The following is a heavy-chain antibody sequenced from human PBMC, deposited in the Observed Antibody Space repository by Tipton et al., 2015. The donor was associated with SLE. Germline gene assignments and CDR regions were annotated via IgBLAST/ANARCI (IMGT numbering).Heavy chain of an antibody. CDR3: ARGVAYYFDSGAFDV. Sequence: TLSLTCTVSGGSISSSSYHWSWIRQPPGKGLEWIGEINYSGSTNYNPSLKSRVTISIGTSKNQLSLELSSVTAADTAVYYCARGVAYYFDSGAFDVWGQGTMVTVSS. D-gene: IGHD3-22*01. V-gene: IGHV4-39*07. CDR2: INYSGST. J-gene: IGHJ3*01. CDR1: GGSISSSSYH.